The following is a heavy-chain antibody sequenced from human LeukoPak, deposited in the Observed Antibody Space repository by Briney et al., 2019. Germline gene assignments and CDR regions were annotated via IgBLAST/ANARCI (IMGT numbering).Heavy chain of an antibody. CDR2: IYSDGST. Sequence: GGSLRLSCAASGFTVSTNYMSWVRQAPGKKLEWVSDIYSDGSTFYADSVKGRFTISRDNSKNTLSLQMSSLRAEDSAIYYCANAFDYWGQGTLVTVSS. V-gene: IGHV3-53*05. CDR3: ANAFDY. J-gene: IGHJ4*02. CDR1: GFTVSTNY.